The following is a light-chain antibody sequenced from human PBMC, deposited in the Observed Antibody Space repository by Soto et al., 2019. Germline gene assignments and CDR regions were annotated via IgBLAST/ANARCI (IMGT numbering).Light chain of an antibody. CDR1: SSDVGGYNY. V-gene: IGLV2-8*01. CDR3: SSYAGSNNFV. J-gene: IGLJ2*01. Sequence: QSALTQPPSASGSPGQSVTISCTGTSSDVGGYNYVSWYQQHPGKAPKLMIYEVSKRPSGVPDRFSGSKSDNTASLTVSGSQAEDEAEYYCSSYAGSNNFVFGGGTKLTVL. CDR2: EVS.